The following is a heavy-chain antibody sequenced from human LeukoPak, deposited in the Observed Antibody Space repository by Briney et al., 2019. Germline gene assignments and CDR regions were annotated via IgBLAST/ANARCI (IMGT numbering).Heavy chain of an antibody. V-gene: IGHV4-38-2*02. J-gene: IGHJ4*02. CDR2: IYHSGST. CDR3: ARDRVDLWSIAAAGKGDY. CDR1: GYSISSGYY. D-gene: IGHD6-13*01. Sequence: SETLSLTCTVSGYSISSGYYWGWIRQPPGKGLEWIGSIYHSGSTYYNPSLKSRVTISVDTSKNQFSLKLSSVTAADTAVYYCARDRVDLWSIAAAGKGDYWGQGTLVTVSS.